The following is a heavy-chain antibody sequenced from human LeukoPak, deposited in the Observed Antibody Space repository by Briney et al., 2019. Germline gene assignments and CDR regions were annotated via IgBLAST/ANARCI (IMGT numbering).Heavy chain of an antibody. Sequence: GGSLRLSCAASGFTVSSNYMSWVRQAPGKGLEWVSAISGSGGTTYYADSVKGRFTISRDNSKNTLYLQMNSLRAEDTAVYYCAKGSISSGWDYWGQGTLVTVSS. V-gene: IGHV3-23*01. CDR2: ISGSGGTT. CDR1: GFTVSSNY. D-gene: IGHD6-19*01. J-gene: IGHJ4*02. CDR3: AKGSISSGWDY.